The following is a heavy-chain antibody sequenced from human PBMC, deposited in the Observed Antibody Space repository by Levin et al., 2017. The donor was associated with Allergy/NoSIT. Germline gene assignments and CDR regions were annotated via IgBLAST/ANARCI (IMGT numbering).Heavy chain of an antibody. D-gene: IGHD3-16*02. J-gene: IGHJ4*02. V-gene: IGHV3-30-3*01. CDR1: GFTFSSYA. Sequence: GGSLRLSCAASGFTFSSYAMHWVRQAPGKGLEWVAVISYDGSNKYYADSVKGRFTISRDNSKNTLYLQMNSLRAEDTAVYYCARELSYYDYVWGSYRRGASGILRYWGQGTLVTVSS. CDR3: ARELSYYDYVWGSYRRGASGILRY. CDR2: ISYDGSNK.